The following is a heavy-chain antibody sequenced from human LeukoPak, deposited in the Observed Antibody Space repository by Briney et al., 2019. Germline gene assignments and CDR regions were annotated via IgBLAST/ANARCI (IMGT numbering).Heavy chain of an antibody. J-gene: IGHJ4*02. Sequence: TLSLTCAVSGGSISSGGYSWSWIRQPPGKGLEWIGYIYHSGSTYYNPSLKSRVTISVDRSKNQFSLKLSSVTAADTAVYYCARGPEAGTTYFDYWGQGTLVTVSS. CDR2: IYHSGST. D-gene: IGHD1-1*01. CDR3: ARGPEAGTTYFDY. V-gene: IGHV4-30-2*01. CDR1: GGSISSGGYS.